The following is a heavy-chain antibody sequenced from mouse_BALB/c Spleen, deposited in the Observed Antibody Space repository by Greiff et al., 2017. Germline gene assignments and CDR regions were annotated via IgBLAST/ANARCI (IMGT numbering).Heavy chain of an antibody. Sequence: EVKLVESGGGLVKLGGSLKLSCAASGFTFSSYTMSWVRQTPEKRLEWVATISSGGSYTYYPDSVKGRFTISRDNAKNTLYLQMSSLKSEDTAMYYCTREGDYWGQGTTLTVSS. CDR1: GFTFSSYT. CDR3: TREGDY. V-gene: IGHV5-6-4*01. CDR2: ISSGGSYT. J-gene: IGHJ2*01.